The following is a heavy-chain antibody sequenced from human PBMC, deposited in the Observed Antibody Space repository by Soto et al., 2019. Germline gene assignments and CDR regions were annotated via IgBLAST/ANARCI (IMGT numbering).Heavy chain of an antibody. V-gene: IGHV3-23*01. CDR3: AKDGLLWFGEDPYFDY. CDR1: GFTFSSYA. D-gene: IGHD3-10*01. CDR2: ISGSGGST. J-gene: IGHJ4*02. Sequence: GGSLRLSCAASGFTFSSYAMSWVRQAPGKGLEWVSAISGSGGSTYYADSVKGRFTISRDNSKNTLYLQMNSLRAEDTAVYYCAKDGLLWFGEDPYFDYWGQGTLATVSS.